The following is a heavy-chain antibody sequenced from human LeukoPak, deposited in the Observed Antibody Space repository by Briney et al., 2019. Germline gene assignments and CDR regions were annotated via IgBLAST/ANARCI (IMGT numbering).Heavy chain of an antibody. D-gene: IGHD3-16*01. V-gene: IGHV4-61*08. Sequence: PSETLSLTCTVSGGSVSSSGSYWSWIRQPPGEGLEWFAYIYYSGSTTYNPSLKSRVIISVDTSKNQFSLRLSSVTAADTAVYYCARSNSFYYDSWGQGTLVTVSS. CDR1: GGSVSSSGSY. CDR2: IYYSGST. CDR3: ARSNSFYYDS. J-gene: IGHJ5*02.